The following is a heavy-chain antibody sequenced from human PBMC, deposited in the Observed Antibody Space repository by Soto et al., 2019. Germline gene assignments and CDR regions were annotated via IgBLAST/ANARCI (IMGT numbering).Heavy chain of an antibody. V-gene: IGHV3-15*07. J-gene: IGHJ4*02. CDR1: DFTLTNAW. Sequence: EVQLVESGGGLVKPGESLRLSCVVSDFTLTNAWMNWVRQAPGKGLEWVGRIKSKTDGGTTDYAAPVKGRFTISRDDSKNTLFLQMNSLKTEDTAVYYCTTDGADFDYWGQGTLVTVSS. CDR2: IKSKTDGGTT. D-gene: IGHD2-15*01. CDR3: TTDGADFDY.